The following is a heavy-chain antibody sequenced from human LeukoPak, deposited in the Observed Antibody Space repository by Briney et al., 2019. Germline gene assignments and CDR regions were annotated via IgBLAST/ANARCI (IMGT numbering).Heavy chain of an antibody. V-gene: IGHV4-30-2*03. J-gene: IGHJ4*02. CDR2: IYHSGST. CDR1: GGSISSGGYS. CDR3: XRHKDSSGYPSDY. Sequence: SQTLSLTCAVSGGSISSGGYSWSWIRQPPGKGLEWIGYIYHSGSTYYNPSLKSRVTTSGDTSKNQFSLKLSSVTAADTAVYYXXRHKDSSGYPSDYWGQGTLVTVSS. D-gene: IGHD3-22*01.